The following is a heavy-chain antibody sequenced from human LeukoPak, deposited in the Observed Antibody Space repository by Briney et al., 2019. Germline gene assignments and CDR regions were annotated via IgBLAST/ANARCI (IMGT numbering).Heavy chain of an antibody. J-gene: IGHJ5*02. CDR3: ARLWRGYSSSWYSGSWFDP. Sequence: SETLSLTCTVSGGSISSSNSYWGWIRQPPGKGLEWIGSFYYSGSTYYNPSLKSRVTISVDTSKNQFSLKLSSVTAADTAVYYCARLWRGYSSSWYSGSWFDPWGQGTLVTVSS. CDR1: GGSISSSNSY. CDR2: FYYSGST. V-gene: IGHV4-39*01. D-gene: IGHD6-13*01.